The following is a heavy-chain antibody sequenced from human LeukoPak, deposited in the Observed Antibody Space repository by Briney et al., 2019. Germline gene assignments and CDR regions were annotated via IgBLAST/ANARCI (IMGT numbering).Heavy chain of an antibody. V-gene: IGHV3-23*01. J-gene: IGHJ5*02. CDR1: GFTFSSYA. Sequence: GGSLGLSCAASGFTFSSYAMMWVRQAPGKGLEWVSTVVASYEGTFYANSVKGRFTISRDNSKSTLYMQMNSLRAEDTAVYYCAKGKAGGLVDLFDPWGQGTLVTVSS. CDR3: AKGKAGGLVDLFDP. D-gene: IGHD3/OR15-3a*01. CDR2: VVASYEGT.